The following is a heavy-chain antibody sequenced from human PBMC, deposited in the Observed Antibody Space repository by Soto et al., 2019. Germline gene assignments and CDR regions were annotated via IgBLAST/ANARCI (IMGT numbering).Heavy chain of an antibody. V-gene: IGHV4-34*01. Sequence: QVQLQQWGAGLVKPSETLSLSCAVYGQSFSGHSWAWIRQPPGKGLEWIGEINESGSTYYNPSLKSRVTIAQDTSKNQFSLKLISVSAAYTAAYFCARGSGIVALPGELEDVKYDYWGQGTLVNVSS. CDR3: ARGSGIVALPGELEDVKYDY. CDR2: INESGST. CDR1: GQSFSGHS. J-gene: IGHJ4*02. D-gene: IGHD1-1*01.